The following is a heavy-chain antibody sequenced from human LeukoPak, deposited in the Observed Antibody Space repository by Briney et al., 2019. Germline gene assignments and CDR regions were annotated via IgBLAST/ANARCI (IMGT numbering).Heavy chain of an antibody. CDR3: ARDAANGYSSSWFDY. CDR1: GGSVNGHY. V-gene: IGHV4-31*03. J-gene: IGHJ4*02. Sequence: SETLSLTCTVSGGSVNGHYWSWIRQHPGKGLEWIGYIYYSGSTYYNPSLKSRVTISVDTSKNQFSLKLSSVTAADTAVYYCARDAANGYSSSWFDYWGQGTLVTVSS. D-gene: IGHD6-13*01. CDR2: IYYSGST.